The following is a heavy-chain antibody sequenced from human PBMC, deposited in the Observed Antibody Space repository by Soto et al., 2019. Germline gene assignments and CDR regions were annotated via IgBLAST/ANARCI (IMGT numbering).Heavy chain of an antibody. CDR3: ARELPNLDYYYYGMDV. Sequence: GGSLRLSCAASGFTFSSYGMHWVRQAPGKGLEWVAVIWYDGSNKYYAGSVKGRFTISRDNSKNTLYLQMNSLRAEDTAVYYCARELPNLDYYYYGMDVWGQGTTVTVSS. CDR1: GFTFSSYG. CDR2: IWYDGSNK. D-gene: IGHD1-26*01. V-gene: IGHV3-33*01. J-gene: IGHJ6*02.